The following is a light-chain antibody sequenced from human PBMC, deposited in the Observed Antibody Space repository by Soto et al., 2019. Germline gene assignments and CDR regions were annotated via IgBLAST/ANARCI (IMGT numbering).Light chain of an antibody. CDR3: QQRSNWLN. J-gene: IGKJ5*01. V-gene: IGKV3-11*01. Sequence: EIVMTQSPATVSVSPWEIVTLPRRASQSVSSNLAWYQQKPGQAPRLLIYDASNRATGIPARFSGSGSGTDFTLTISSLEPEDFAVYYCQQRSNWLNFGKGQRRAIK. CDR2: DAS. CDR1: QSVSSN.